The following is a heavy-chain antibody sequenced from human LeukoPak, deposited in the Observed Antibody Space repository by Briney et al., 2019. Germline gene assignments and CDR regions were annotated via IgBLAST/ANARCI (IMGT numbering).Heavy chain of an antibody. CDR2: IYYSGST. CDR3: ARPSTKYSSSSGYFQH. D-gene: IGHD6-6*01. V-gene: IGHV4-39*01. J-gene: IGHJ1*01. CDR1: GGSISSSSYN. Sequence: SSETLSLTCTVSGGSISSSSYNWGWIRQPPGKGLEWSVSIYYSGSTYYNPSLKSRVTISVDTSKNQFSLKLSSVTAADTAVYSCARPSTKYSSSSGYFQHWGQGTLVTVSS.